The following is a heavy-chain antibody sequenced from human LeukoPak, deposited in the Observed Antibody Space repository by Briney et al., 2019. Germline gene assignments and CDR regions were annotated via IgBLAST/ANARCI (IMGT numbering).Heavy chain of an antibody. CDR1: GGTFSSYA. J-gene: IGHJ4*02. Sequence: SVKVSCKASGGTFSSYAISWVRQAPGQGLEWMGRIIPILGIANYAQKFQGRVTITADKSTSTAYMELSSLRSEDTAVYYCARHDYGGSTSGLNYWGQGTLVTVSS. V-gene: IGHV1-69*04. D-gene: IGHD4-23*01. CDR2: IIPILGIA. CDR3: ARHDYGGSTSGLNY.